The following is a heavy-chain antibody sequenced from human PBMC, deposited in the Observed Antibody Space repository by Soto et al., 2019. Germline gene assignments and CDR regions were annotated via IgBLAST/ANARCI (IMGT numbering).Heavy chain of an antibody. Sequence: QVQLVQSGAEVKKPGSSVKVSCKSSGGTFSSYAISWVRQAPGQGLEWMGGIIPIFGTANYAQKFQGRVTITADEATSTAYMELSSRSSDDTAVYYCARDRYDILTGTYYYGMDVWGQGTTVTVSS. J-gene: IGHJ6*02. V-gene: IGHV1-69*01. D-gene: IGHD3-9*01. CDR1: GGTFSSYA. CDR2: IIPIFGTA. CDR3: ARDRYDILTGTYYYGMDV.